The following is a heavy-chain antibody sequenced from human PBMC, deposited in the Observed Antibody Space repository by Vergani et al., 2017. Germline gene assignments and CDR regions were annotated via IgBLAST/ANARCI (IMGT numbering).Heavy chain of an antibody. Sequence: EVQLLESGGGLVQPGGSLRLSCAASGFTFSSYAMSWVRQAPGKGLEWVSAISGSGGSTDYADSVKGRFTISRVNSKNTLYLQMNSLRSEDTAVYYWEKGTPDRAPSYYYCMDVWGQGTTVTVSS. D-gene: IGHD3-10*01. V-gene: IGHV3-23*01. J-gene: IGHJ6*02. CDR2: ISGSGGST. CDR3: EKGTPDRAPSYYYCMDV. CDR1: GFTFSSYA.